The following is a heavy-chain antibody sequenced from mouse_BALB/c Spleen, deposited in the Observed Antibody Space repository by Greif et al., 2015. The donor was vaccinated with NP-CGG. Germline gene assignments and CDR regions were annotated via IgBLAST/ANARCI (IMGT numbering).Heavy chain of an antibody. CDR2: IDPANGNT. Sequence: EVQLQQSGAELVKPGASVKLSCTASGFNIKDTYMHWVKQRPEQGLEWIGRIDPANGNTKYDPKFQGKATITADTSSNTAYLQRSSVTSEETAVYCCARARSYYAMDDWGQGTSVTVSS. CDR3: ARARSYYAMDD. D-gene: IGHD3-1*01. V-gene: IGHV14-3*02. CDR1: GFNIKDTY. J-gene: IGHJ4*01.